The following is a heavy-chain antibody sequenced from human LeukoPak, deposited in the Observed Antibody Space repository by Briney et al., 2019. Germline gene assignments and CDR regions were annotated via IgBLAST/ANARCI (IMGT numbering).Heavy chain of an antibody. J-gene: IGHJ4*02. CDR2: IYSGGST. CDR3: AKDSYWGYYFDY. CDR1: GFTVSSNY. D-gene: IGHD2-21*01. V-gene: IGHV3-66*01. Sequence: GGSLRLSCAASGFTVSSNYMSWVRQAPGKGLEWVSVIYSGGSTYYADSVKGRFTIFRDNSKNTLYLQMNSLRAEDTAVYYCAKDSYWGYYFDYWGQGTLVTVSS.